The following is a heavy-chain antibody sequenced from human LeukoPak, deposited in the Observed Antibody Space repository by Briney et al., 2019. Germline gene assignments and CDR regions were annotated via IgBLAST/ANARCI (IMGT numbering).Heavy chain of an antibody. CDR3: ARGGWWWFGGLREVHMDV. Sequence: PSQTLSLTCTVSGGSISSSSYYWGWIRQPPGKGLEWIGSIYYSGSTYYNPSLKSRVTISVDTSKNQFSLKLSSVTAADTAVYYCARGGWWWFGGLREVHMDVWGKGTTVTISS. J-gene: IGHJ6*03. CDR2: IYYSGST. V-gene: IGHV4-39*01. D-gene: IGHD3-10*01. CDR1: GGSISSSSYY.